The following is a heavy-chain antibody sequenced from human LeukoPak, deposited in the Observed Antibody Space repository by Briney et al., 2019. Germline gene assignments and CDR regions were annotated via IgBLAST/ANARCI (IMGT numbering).Heavy chain of an antibody. Sequence: SVKVSFKSSGGTFSSYAISWARQAPGQGLEWMGRIIPILGIANYAQKFQGRVTITADKSTSTAYMELSSLRSEDTAVYYCAYGEYYFDYWGQGTLVTVSS. CDR1: GGTFSSYA. J-gene: IGHJ4*02. CDR3: AYGEYYFDY. CDR2: IIPILGIA. D-gene: IGHD3-10*01. V-gene: IGHV1-69*04.